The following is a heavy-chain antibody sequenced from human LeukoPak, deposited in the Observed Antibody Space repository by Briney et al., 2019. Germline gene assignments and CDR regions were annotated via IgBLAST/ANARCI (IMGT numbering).Heavy chain of an antibody. V-gene: IGHV4-4*02. CDR1: GGSISSSNW. Sequence: PSETLSLTCAVSGGSISSSNWWSWVRQPPGKGLEWIGEIYHSGSTNYNPSLRSRVTISVDKSKNQFSLKLSSVTAADTAVYYCARASTVAGTEGHFDYWGQGTLVTVSS. D-gene: IGHD6-19*01. CDR2: IYHSGST. CDR3: ARASTVAGTEGHFDY. J-gene: IGHJ4*02.